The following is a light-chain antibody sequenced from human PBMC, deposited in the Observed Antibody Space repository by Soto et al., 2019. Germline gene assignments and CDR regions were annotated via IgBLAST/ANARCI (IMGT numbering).Light chain of an antibody. CDR1: QSVSSY. CDR2: DAS. V-gene: IGKV3-11*01. CDR3: QQRSNLPLT. J-gene: IGKJ4*01. Sequence: EIVLTQSPATLSLSPGERATLSCRASQSVSSYFSCYQQKPGRAPRLLIYDASNSATSIPARFRGRWSGTDSSLTISSVEPEDCAVYYRQQRSNLPLTFGGGTKVEIK.